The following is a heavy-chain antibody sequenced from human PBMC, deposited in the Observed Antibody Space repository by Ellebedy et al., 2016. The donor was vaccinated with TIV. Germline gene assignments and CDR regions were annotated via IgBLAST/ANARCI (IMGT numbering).Heavy chain of an antibody. V-gene: IGHV5-51*01. J-gene: IGHJ3*02. D-gene: IGHD3-10*01. CDR1: GYSFTSYW. CDR2: IYPGDSYT. CDR3: ARHLSSGSYYDAFDI. Sequence: PGGSLRLSCKGSGYSFTSYWIGWVRQMPGNGLEWMGIIYPGDSYTRYSPSFQGQVTISADKSISTAYLQWSSLKASDTAMYYCARHLSSGSYYDAFDIWGQGTMVTVSS.